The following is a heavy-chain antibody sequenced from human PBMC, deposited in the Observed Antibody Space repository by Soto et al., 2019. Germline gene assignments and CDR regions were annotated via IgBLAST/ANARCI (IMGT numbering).Heavy chain of an antibody. CDR2: IYYSGST. J-gene: IGHJ4*02. CDR3: TRVGGYYGDYPNFDY. Sequence: SETLSLTCSVSGSSIRPCYWSWIRQPPGKGLEWIGNIYYSGSTNYNPSLKSRVIMSVASSKNQVSLRLNSVTAADTAVYYCTRVGGYYGDYPNFDYWGQGALVTVSS. D-gene: IGHD4-17*01. V-gene: IGHV4-59*01. CDR1: GSSIRPCY.